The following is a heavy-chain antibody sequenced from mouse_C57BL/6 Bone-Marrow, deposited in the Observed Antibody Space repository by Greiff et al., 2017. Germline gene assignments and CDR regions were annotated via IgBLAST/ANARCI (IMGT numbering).Heavy chain of an antibody. CDR3: ALLLQYYAMDY. V-gene: IGHV1-50*01. CDR1: GYTFTSYW. J-gene: IGHJ4*01. CDR2: IDPSDSYT. D-gene: IGHD1-1*01. Sequence: QVHVKQPGAELVKPGASVKLSCKASGYTFTSYWMQWVKQRPGQGLEWIGEIDPSDSYTNYNQKFKGKATLTVDTSSSTAYMQLRSLTSEDSAVYYCALLLQYYAMDYWGQGTSVTVSS.